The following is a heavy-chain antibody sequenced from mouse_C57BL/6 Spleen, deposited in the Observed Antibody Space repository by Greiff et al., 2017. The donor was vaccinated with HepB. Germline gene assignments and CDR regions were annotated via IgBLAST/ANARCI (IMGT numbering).Heavy chain of an antibody. V-gene: IGHV5-17*01. J-gene: IGHJ4*01. Sequence: EVKLMESGGGLVKPGGSLKLSCAASGFTFSDYGMHWVRQAPEKGLEWVAYISSGSSTIYYADTVKGRFTISRDNAKNTLFLQMTSLRSEDTAMYYCAREDYDAMDYWGQGTSVTVSS. CDR1: GFTFSDYG. CDR3: AREDYDAMDY. CDR2: ISSGSSTI.